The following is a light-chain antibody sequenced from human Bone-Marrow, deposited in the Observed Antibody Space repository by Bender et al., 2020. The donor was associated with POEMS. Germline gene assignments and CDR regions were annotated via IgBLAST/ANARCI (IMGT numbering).Light chain of an antibody. J-gene: IGLJ1*01. CDR3: SSYTSSRTLV. Sequence: QSALTQPASVSGSPGQSITISCTGTSSDVGGYNYVSWYQQHPGKAPKLMIYDVSNRPSGGSNRFSGSKSGNTASLTITGLQAEEEADYYCSSYTSSRTLVFGTGTKVTVL. CDR2: DVS. CDR1: SSDVGGYNY. V-gene: IGLV2-14*01.